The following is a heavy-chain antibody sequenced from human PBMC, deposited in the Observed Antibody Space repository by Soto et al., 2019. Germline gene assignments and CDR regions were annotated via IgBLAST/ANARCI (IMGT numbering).Heavy chain of an antibody. CDR1: GYTFRSYG. J-gene: IGHJ4*02. V-gene: IGHV1-18*01. CDR3: TRVGYYGSGTSDD. CDR2: TSPYNGHT. Sequence: QVQLVQSGAEVKKPGASVKVSCKTSGYTFRSYGISWVRQAPGQGLEWMGWTSPYNGHTNYAQKFQGRVTMTTGTSTTTAYMELRSLRYDDTAVYYCTRVGYYGSGTSDDWGQGTLVTVSS. D-gene: IGHD3-10*01.